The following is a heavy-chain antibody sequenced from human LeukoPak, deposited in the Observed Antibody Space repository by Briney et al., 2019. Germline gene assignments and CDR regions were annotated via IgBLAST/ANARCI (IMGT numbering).Heavy chain of an antibody. J-gene: IGHJ3*02. D-gene: IGHD1-26*01. CDR3: AKDSGGGRGSYRGFDAFDI. CDR2: ISGSGGST. Sequence: GGSLRLSCAASGFTFSSYAMSWVRQAPGKGLEWVSAISGSGGSTYYADSVKGRFTISRDNSKNTLYLQMNSLRAEDTAVYYCAKDSGGGRGSYRGFDAFDIWGQGTMVTVSS. V-gene: IGHV3-23*01. CDR1: GFTFSSYA.